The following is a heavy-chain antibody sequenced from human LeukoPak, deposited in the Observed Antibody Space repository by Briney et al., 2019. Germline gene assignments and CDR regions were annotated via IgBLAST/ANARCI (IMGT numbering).Heavy chain of an antibody. J-gene: IGHJ4*02. CDR2: INHSGST. Sequence: PSGTLSVTCAVYGGSFSAHYWNWIRQVPGKGLEWIGGINHSGSTNSNPSLKGRATLSLDTSKNQFSLKLTSVTAADTAVYYCARGARPLGWFVVGRPPSEYYFDNWGQGTQVTVSS. V-gene: IGHV4-34*04. CDR3: ARGARPLGWFVVGRPPSEYYFDN. CDR1: GGSFSAHY. D-gene: IGHD3-3*01.